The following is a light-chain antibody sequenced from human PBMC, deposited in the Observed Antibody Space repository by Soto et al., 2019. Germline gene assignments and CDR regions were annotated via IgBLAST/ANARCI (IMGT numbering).Light chain of an antibody. Sequence: EIVLTQSPGTLSLSPGERATLSCRASQSVSSSYLAWYQQKPGQAPRLLIYGASSRATGIPDRFSGSGSGTDFTLTINRLEPEAFAVYYCQQYGSSPSLTFGGGTKVEIK. V-gene: IGKV3-20*01. J-gene: IGKJ4*01. CDR1: QSVSSSY. CDR3: QQYGSSPSLT. CDR2: GAS.